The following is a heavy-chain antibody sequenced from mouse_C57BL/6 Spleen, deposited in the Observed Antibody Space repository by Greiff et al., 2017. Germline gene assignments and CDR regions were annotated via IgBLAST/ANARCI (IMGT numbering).Heavy chain of an antibody. CDR2: IDPSDSET. CDR1: GYTFTSYW. Sequence: VQLQQPGAELVRPGSSVKLSCKASGYTFTSYWMHWVKQRPIQGLEWIGNIDPSDSETHYNQKFKDKATLTVDKSSSTAYMQLSSLTSEDSAVYYCARGGGNYLDWFAYWGQGTLVTVSA. J-gene: IGHJ3*01. V-gene: IGHV1-52*01. CDR3: ARGGGNYLDWFAY. D-gene: IGHD2-1*01.